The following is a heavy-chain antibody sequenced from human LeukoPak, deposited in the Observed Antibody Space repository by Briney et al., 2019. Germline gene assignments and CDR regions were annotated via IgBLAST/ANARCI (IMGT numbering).Heavy chain of an antibody. CDR1: GFTFSSYS. V-gene: IGHV3-21*04. D-gene: IGHD6-13*01. J-gene: IGHJ4*02. Sequence: GGSLSLSCAASGFTFSSYSMNWVRQAPGKGLEWVSSISSSSYIYYTDSVKGRFTISRDNAKNSLYLQMNSLRAQDTAVYYCPKDQGQQLHYGIETAFDYWGQGTLVTVSS. CDR3: PKDQGQQLHYGIETAFDY. CDR2: ISSSSYI.